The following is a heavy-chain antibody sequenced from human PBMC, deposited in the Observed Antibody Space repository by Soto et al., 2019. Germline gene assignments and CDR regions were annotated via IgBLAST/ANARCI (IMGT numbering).Heavy chain of an antibody. J-gene: IGHJ4*02. CDR3: AIDRPPIDY. Sequence: QVQLVQSGAEVKKPGASVKDSCKASGYTFTSSAMHWVRQAPGQRLEWMGWINPGNGNTKYSQKFQGRVTITRDTAALPAYIELSSLRSEDKAVHYCAIDRPPIDYRGQGTLVTVSS. CDR2: INPGNGNT. CDR1: GYTFTSSA. D-gene: IGHD6-6*01. V-gene: IGHV1-3*01.